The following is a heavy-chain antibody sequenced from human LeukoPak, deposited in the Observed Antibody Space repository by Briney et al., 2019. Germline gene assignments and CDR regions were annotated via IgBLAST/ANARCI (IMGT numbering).Heavy chain of an antibody. Sequence: QPGGSLRLSCAASGFTFSSYAMSWVRQAPGKGLEWVSAISGSGGSTYYADSVKGRFTISRDNSKNTLYLQMNSLRAEDTAVYYCAKEAVAGSRKTQYYFDYWGQGTLVTVSS. CDR2: ISGSGGST. V-gene: IGHV3-23*01. J-gene: IGHJ4*02. D-gene: IGHD6-19*01. CDR1: GFTFSSYA. CDR3: AKEAVAGSRKTQYYFDY.